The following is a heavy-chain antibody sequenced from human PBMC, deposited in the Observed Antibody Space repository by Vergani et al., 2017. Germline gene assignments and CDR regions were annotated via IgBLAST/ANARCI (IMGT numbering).Heavy chain of an antibody. D-gene: IGHD3-3*01. CDR3: VRRDFWVGPRTFDF. V-gene: IGHV4-31*03. J-gene: IGHJ3*01. Sequence: QVQLQESGPGLVKPSQTLSLTCTVSGGSISSGSYYWTWIRQSPGRGLVWIGEIDDKGKSICNPTLKSRVTISVDNSKRHFSLHVTSVTAADSAMYYCVRRDFWVGPRTFDFWGAGTPVTVSS. CDR1: GGSISSGSYY. CDR2: IDDKGKS.